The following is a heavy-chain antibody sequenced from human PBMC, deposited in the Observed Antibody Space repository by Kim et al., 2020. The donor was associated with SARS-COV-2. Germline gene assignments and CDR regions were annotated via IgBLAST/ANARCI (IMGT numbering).Heavy chain of an antibody. Sequence: SETLSLTCTVSGYSISSGYYWGWIRQPPGEGLEWFGSIYHNGNTYYNPSLKSRVTISVDTSKNQFSLKLRSVTAADTAVYYCARDSSRGWNFDYWGQGTLVTVSS. J-gene: IGHJ4*02. D-gene: IGHD1-26*01. CDR3: ARDSSRGWNFDY. V-gene: IGHV4-38-2*02. CDR2: IYHNGNT. CDR1: GYSISSGYY.